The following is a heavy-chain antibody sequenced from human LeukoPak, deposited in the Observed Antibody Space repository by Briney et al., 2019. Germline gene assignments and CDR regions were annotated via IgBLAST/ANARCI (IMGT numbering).Heavy chain of an antibody. J-gene: IGHJ4*02. CDR1: GGSFSGYY. CDR3: ARWGNY. Sequence: SETLSLTCAVYGGSFSGYYWSWIRQPPGKGLEWIGEINHSGSTNYNPSLKSRVTISVDTSKNQFSLKLSSVTAADMAVYYCARWGNYWGQGTLVTVSS. D-gene: IGHD3-16*01. V-gene: IGHV4-34*01. CDR2: INHSGST.